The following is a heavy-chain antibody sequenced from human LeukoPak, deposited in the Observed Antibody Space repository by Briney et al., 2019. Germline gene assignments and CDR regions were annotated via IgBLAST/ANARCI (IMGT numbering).Heavy chain of an antibody. V-gene: IGHV4-34*01. D-gene: IGHD2-2*01. CDR1: GGSFSGYY. Sequence: SETLSLTCAVYGGSFSGYYWSWIRQPPGKGLEWIGEINHSGSTNYNPSLKSRVTISVDTSKNQFSLKLSSVTAADTAVYYCARVVPAAIVDYWSQGTLVTVSS. CDR2: INHSGST. J-gene: IGHJ4*02. CDR3: ARVVPAAIVDY.